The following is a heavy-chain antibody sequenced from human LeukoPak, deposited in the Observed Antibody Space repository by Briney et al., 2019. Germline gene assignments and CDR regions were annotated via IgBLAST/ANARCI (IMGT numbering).Heavy chain of an antibody. D-gene: IGHD6-13*01. CDR2: IIPILGIA. Sequence: PVKVSCKASGYTFTSYYMHWVRQAPGQGLEWMGRIIPILGIANYAQKFQGRVTITADKSTSTAYMELSSLRSEDTAVYYCARDASSSSVYYYYGMDVWGQGTTVTVSS. V-gene: IGHV1-69*04. CDR3: ARDASSSSVYYYYGMDV. J-gene: IGHJ6*02. CDR1: GYTFTSYY.